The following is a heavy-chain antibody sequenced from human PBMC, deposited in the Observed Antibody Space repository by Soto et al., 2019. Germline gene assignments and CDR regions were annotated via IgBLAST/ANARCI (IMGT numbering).Heavy chain of an antibody. Sequence: PSETLSLTCAVYGGSFSGYYWSWIRQPPGKGLEWIGEINHSGSTNYNPSLKSRVTISVDTSKNQFSLKLSSVTAADTAVYYCARETTVMRRWFDPWGQGTLVTVSS. V-gene: IGHV4-34*01. CDR3: ARETTVMRRWFDP. CDR1: GGSFSGYY. CDR2: INHSGST. J-gene: IGHJ5*02. D-gene: IGHD4-4*01.